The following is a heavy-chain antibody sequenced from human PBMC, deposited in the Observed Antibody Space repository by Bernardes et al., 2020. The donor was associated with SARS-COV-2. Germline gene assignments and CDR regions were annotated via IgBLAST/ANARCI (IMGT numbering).Heavy chain of an antibody. Sequence: GGSLRLSCAASGFTFISYSMMWVRQAPGKGLEWVSSISGSSTFIYYADSVKGRFTISRDNAENSVFLQMNSLRDEDTAVYYCARAYSSSYPPDYWGQGTLVTVSS. D-gene: IGHD6-13*01. J-gene: IGHJ4*02. V-gene: IGHV3-21*01. CDR3: ARAYSSSYPPDY. CDR2: ISGSSTFI. CDR1: GFTFISYS.